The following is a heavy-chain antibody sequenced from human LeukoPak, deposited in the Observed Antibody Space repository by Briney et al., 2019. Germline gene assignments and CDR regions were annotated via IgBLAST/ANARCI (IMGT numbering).Heavy chain of an antibody. V-gene: IGHV3-30*02. D-gene: IGHD4-17*01. CDR2: IRYDGSNK. Sequence: GGSLRLSCAASGFTFSSYGMHWVRQAPGKGLEWVAFIRYDGSNKYYADSVKGRFTISRDNSKNTLYLQMNSLRAEDTAVYYCARDPTEPEPRPWMYGMDVWGQGTTVTVSS. CDR1: GFTFSSYG. CDR3: ARDPTEPEPRPWMYGMDV. J-gene: IGHJ6*02.